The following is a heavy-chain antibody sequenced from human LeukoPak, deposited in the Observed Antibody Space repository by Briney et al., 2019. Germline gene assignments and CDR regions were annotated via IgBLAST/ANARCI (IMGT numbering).Heavy chain of an antibody. CDR2: INHSGSA. V-gene: IGHV4-34*01. CDR1: GGSFSGYY. J-gene: IGHJ5*02. Sequence: SETLSLTCAVYGGSFSGYYWSWIRQPPGKGLEWIGEINHSGSANYNPSLKSRVTISVDTSKSQFSLKLSSVTAADTAVYYCARGGVQLWLRNWFDPWGQGTLVTVSS. D-gene: IGHD5-18*01. CDR3: ARGGVQLWLRNWFDP.